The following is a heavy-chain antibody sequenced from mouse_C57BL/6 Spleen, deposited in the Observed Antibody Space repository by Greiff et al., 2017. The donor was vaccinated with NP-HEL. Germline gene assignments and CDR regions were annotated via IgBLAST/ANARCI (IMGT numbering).Heavy chain of an antibody. CDR3: ARGNYCSSYYFDY. CDR2: IYPGDGDT. Sequence: VQLQQSGPELVKPGASVKISCKASGYAFSSSWMNWVKQRPGKGLEWIGRIYPGDGDTNYNGKFKGKATLTEDKSSSTAYMQLSSLTSEDSAVYFCARGNYCSSYYFDYWGQGTTLTVSS. D-gene: IGHD1-1*01. V-gene: IGHV1-82*01. CDR1: GYAFSSSW. J-gene: IGHJ2*01.